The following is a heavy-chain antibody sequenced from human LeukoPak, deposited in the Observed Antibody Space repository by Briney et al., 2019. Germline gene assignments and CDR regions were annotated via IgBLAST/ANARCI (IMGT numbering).Heavy chain of an antibody. J-gene: IGHJ4*02. CDR1: GGTFSSYA. CDR3: ARARGGYSYGEFDY. Sequence: GASVKVSCKASGGTFSSYAISWVRQAPGQGLEWMGRIIPIFGTANYAQKFQGRVTITTDESTSTAYMELSSLRSEDTAAYYCARARGGYSYGEFDYWGQGTLVTVSS. CDR2: IIPIFGTA. D-gene: IGHD5-18*01. V-gene: IGHV1-69*05.